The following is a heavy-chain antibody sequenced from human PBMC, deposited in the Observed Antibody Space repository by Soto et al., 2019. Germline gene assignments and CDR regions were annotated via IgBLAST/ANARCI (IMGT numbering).Heavy chain of an antibody. V-gene: IGHV1-69*06. CDR1: GGTFSSYA. D-gene: IGHD3-3*01. J-gene: IGHJ6*02. CDR3: CFLEWLSTSAYYYYGMDV. Sequence: QVQLVQSGAEVKKPGSSVKVSCKASGGTFSSYAISWVRQAPGQGLEWMGGIIPIFGTANYAQKFQGRVTITADKSTSTAYMELSSLRSEDTAMYYCCFLEWLSTSAYYYYGMDVWGQGTTVTVSS. CDR2: IIPIFGTA.